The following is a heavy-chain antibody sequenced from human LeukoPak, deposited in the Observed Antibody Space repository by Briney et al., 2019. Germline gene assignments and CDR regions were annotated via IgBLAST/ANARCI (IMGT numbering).Heavy chain of an antibody. V-gene: IGHV1-18*01. CDR1: GYTFTSYG. D-gene: IGHD1-14*01. CDR3: ARDAKQRTENWFDP. Sequence: WASVKVSCKASGYTFTSYGISWVRQAPGQGLEWMGWISAYNGDKKYAEKLQGRVTMTTDTSTSTAYMELRSLRSDDTAVYYCARDAKQRTENWFDPWGQGTLVTVSS. J-gene: IGHJ5*02. CDR2: ISAYNGDK.